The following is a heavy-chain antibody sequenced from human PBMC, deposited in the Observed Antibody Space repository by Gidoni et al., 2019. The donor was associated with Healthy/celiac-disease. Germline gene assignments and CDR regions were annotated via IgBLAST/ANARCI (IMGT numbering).Heavy chain of an antibody. CDR1: GGSLSSGRYY. D-gene: IGHD6-19*01. Sequence: QVQLQESGPGLVKPSQTLCLTCTVSGGSLSSGRYYWSWIRQPAGKGLEWIGRIDTSGSTTYNPSLKSRVTISVDTSKNQFSLKLSSVTAADTAVYYCARSAVAGNKPKWVLDPCGQGTLVTVSS. CDR2: IDTSGST. CDR3: ARSAVAGNKPKWVLDP. J-gene: IGHJ5*02. V-gene: IGHV4-61*02.